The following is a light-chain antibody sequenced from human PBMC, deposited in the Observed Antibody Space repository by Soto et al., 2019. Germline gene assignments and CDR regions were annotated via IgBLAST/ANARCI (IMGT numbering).Light chain of an antibody. Sequence: EILLTQSPGTLSLSPGERATLSCGASQSVSSSYLAWYQQKPGQAPRLLIYSASSRAAGIPARFSGSGTGTDFTLTINRLEPEDFAVYYRQQYHSSPYTFGQGTKLEIK. CDR2: SAS. J-gene: IGKJ2*01. V-gene: IGKV3-20*01. CDR3: QQYHSSPYT. CDR1: QSVSSSY.